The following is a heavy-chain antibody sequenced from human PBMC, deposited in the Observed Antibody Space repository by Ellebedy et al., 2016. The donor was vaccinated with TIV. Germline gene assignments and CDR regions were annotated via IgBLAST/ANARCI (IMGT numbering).Heavy chain of an antibody. CDR2: VFYTGNT. CDR3: AKARDRSLDQ. J-gene: IGHJ4*02. D-gene: IGHD1-14*01. V-gene: IGHV4-59*12. CDR1: GGSINGFF. Sequence: MPSETLSLTCTVSGGSINGFFCSWIRQAPGRGLEWLGYVFYTGNTSSSPSLRSRVAMSVDTSKNQFSLSLTSVTAADTAVYYCAKARDRSLDQWGQGTLVTVSS.